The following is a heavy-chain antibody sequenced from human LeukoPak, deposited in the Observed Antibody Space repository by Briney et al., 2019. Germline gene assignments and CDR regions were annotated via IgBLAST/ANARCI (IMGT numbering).Heavy chain of an antibody. CDR2: INHSGST. Sequence: SETLSLTCAVYGGSSSGYYWSWIRQPPGKGLEWIGEINHSGSTNYNPSLKSRVTISVDTSKNQFSLKLSSVTAADTAVYYCARGPVLRFLEWLSQPYYFDYWGQGTLVTVSS. V-gene: IGHV4-34*01. D-gene: IGHD3-3*01. J-gene: IGHJ4*02. CDR3: ARGPVLRFLEWLSQPYYFDY. CDR1: GGSSSGYY.